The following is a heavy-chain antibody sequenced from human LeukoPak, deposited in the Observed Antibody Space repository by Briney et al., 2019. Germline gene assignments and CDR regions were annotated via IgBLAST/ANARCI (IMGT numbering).Heavy chain of an antibody. CDR1: GGTFTSYA. CDR3: SRDTGYYDSSSYYSQGY. V-gene: IGHV1-69*13. CDR2: IIPIFGTA. Sequence: SVKFSCKASGGTFTSYAISWVRQAPGQGLEWMGCIIPIFGTANYAQKFQGRVTITADESTRTAYMELSCLRSEDTAGHYFSRDTGYYDSSSYYSQGYCGQGTLGTVSS. D-gene: IGHD3-22*01. J-gene: IGHJ4*02.